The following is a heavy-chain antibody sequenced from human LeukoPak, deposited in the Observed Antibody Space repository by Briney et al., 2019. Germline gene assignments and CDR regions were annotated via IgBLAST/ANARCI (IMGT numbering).Heavy chain of an antibody. V-gene: IGHV4-59*01. D-gene: IGHD3-3*01. J-gene: IGHJ4*02. CDR2: IYYSRST. CDR3: ARLRFLEWLLPEYYFDY. Sequence: SETLSLTCTVSGGSISSYYWSWIRQPPGKGLEWIGYIYYSRSTNYNPSLKSRVTISVDTSKNQFSLKLSSVTAADTAVYYCARLRFLEWLLPEYYFDYWGQGTLVTVSS. CDR1: GGSISSYY.